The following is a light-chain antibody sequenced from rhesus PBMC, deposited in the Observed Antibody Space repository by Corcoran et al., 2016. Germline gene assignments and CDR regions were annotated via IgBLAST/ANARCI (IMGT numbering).Light chain of an antibody. J-gene: IGKJ3*01. V-gene: IGKV1S16*01. CDR3: QQDYGAPFT. CDR1: QDISNN. Sequence: DIQMTQSPSSLSASVGDSVTITCRANQDISNNLAWYQQKPGKVPNLLIYYASTLQTGVPSRFSGSGYGTDFTLTISRLRPEDFATYYCQQDYGAPFTFGPGTKLDIK. CDR2: YAS.